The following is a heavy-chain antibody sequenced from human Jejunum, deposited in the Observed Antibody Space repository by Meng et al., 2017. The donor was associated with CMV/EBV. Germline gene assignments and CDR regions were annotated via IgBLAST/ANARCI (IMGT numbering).Heavy chain of an antibody. V-gene: IGHV3-74*03. Sequence: ASAVTFSDYWMHWAREAPGKGVVWISRINNDGGTTVYADSVKGRFTISRDNAKNTLSLQMNSLRGEDTAVYYCAREQSSSYAFDIWGQGTVVTVSS. J-gene: IGHJ3*02. CDR1: AVTFSDYW. CDR2: INNDGGTT. D-gene: IGHD6-6*01. CDR3: AREQSSSYAFDI.